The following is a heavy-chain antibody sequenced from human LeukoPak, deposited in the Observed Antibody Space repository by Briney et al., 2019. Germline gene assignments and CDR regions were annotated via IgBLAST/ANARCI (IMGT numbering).Heavy chain of an antibody. J-gene: IGHJ6*03. CDR3: ARGGDDFWSGYPRDYYYMDV. D-gene: IGHD3-3*01. V-gene: IGHV1-46*01. CDR2: INPSGGST. Sequence: ASVKVSCKASGYTFTGYYMHWVRQAPGQGLEWMGIINPSGGSTSYAQKFQGRVTMTRDTSTSTVYMELSSLRSEDTAVYYCARGGDDFWSGYPRDYYYMDVWGKGTTVTVSS. CDR1: GYTFTGYY.